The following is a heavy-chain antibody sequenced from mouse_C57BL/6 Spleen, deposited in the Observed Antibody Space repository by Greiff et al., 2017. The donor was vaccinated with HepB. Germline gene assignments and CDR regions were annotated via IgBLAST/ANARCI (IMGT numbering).Heavy chain of an antibody. J-gene: IGHJ3*01. CDR3: TVFYYDYDGFAY. Sequence: DVMLVESGEGLVKPGGSLKLSCAASGFTFSSYAMSWVRQTPEKRLEWVAYISSGGDYIYYADTVKGRFTISRDNARNTLYLQMSSLKSEDTAMYYCTVFYYDYDGFAYWGQGTLVTVSA. V-gene: IGHV5-9-1*02. D-gene: IGHD2-4*01. CDR2: ISSGGDYI. CDR1: GFTFSSYA.